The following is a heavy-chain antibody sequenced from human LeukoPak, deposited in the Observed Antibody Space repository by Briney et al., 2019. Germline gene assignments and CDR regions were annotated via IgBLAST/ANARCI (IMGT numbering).Heavy chain of an antibody. CDR2: IRYDGSNK. CDR1: GFTFSSYG. J-gene: IGHJ4*02. V-gene: IGHV3-30*02. Sequence: GGSLRLSCAASGFTFSSYGMHWVRQAPGKGLEWVAFIRYDGSNKYYADSVKGRFTISRDNAKNSLHLQMNSLRAEDAAVYYCATSGYYYYNFDYWGQGTLVTVSS. D-gene: IGHD3-22*01. CDR3: ATSGYYYYNFDY.